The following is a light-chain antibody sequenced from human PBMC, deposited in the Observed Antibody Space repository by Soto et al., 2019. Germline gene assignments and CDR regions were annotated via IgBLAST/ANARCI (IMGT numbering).Light chain of an antibody. CDR2: DGG. CDR3: SSYTRSSTNV. V-gene: IGLV2-14*03. CDR1: SSDVGGYNS. Sequence: QSALTQPASVSGSPGQSITISCTGTSSDVGGYNSVSWYQHHPGKAPKLILYDGGDRPSGVSYRFSGSKSGNTASLPISGLLAVDEADYYCSSYTRSSTNVFGTGTKLTVL. J-gene: IGLJ1*01.